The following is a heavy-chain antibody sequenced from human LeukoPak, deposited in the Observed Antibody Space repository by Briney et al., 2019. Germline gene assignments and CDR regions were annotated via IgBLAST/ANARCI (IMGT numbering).Heavy chain of an antibody. V-gene: IGHV3-30*02. Sequence: PGGSLRLSCAASGFTFSSYGMHWVRQAPGKGLEWVAFIRYDGSNKYYADSVKGRFTISRDNSKNTLYLQMNSLRAEDTAVYYCATLEDDYGDPRFDYWGQGTLVTVSS. CDR2: IRYDGSNK. D-gene: IGHD4-17*01. J-gene: IGHJ4*02. CDR1: GFTFSSYG. CDR3: ATLEDDYGDPRFDY.